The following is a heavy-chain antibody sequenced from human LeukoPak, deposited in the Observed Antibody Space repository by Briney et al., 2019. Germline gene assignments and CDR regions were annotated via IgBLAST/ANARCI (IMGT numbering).Heavy chain of an antibody. CDR2: IKSKTDGVTT. D-gene: IGHD3-10*01. Sequence: GGSLRLSCAASGFTFSNAWMSWVRQAPGKGLEWVGHIKSKTDGVTTDYAAPVKGGFTISRDDSKNTLYLQMNSLKTEDTAVYYCTTVTYYYGSGTYYPLDYWGQGTLVTVSS. J-gene: IGHJ4*02. CDR1: GFTFSNAW. CDR3: TTVTYYYGSGTYYPLDY. V-gene: IGHV3-15*01.